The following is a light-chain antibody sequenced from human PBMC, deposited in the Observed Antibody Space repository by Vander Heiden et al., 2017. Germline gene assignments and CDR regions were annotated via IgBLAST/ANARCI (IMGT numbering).Light chain of an antibody. J-gene: IGKJ2*01. CDR1: QRLVYNDRNNY. V-gene: IGKV2-30*01. CDR2: KVS. CDR3: MQGTHWPYT. Sequence: VLTQSPLSLPVTLGQPATIPCRSSQRLVYNDRNNYLNWFQQRPGKSPRRLIYKVSNRDSGVPDRFSGSGSGTDFTLKISRVEAEDVGVYYCMQGTHWPYTFGQGTKLEIK.